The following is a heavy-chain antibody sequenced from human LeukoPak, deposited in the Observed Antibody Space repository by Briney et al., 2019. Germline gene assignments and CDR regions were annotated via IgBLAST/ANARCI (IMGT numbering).Heavy chain of an antibody. V-gene: IGHV3-23*01. CDR1: GFTFSSYE. CDR3: AKVTPPRGIIVPFDY. D-gene: IGHD2/OR15-2a*01. Sequence: GGSLRLSCAASGFTFSSYEMNWVRQAPGKGLEWVSGISGSGDNTYYAESVKGRFTISRDNSKNTLYLQMNSLRAEDTAVYYCAKVTPPRGIIVPFDYWGQGTRVTVSS. J-gene: IGHJ4*02. CDR2: ISGSGDNT.